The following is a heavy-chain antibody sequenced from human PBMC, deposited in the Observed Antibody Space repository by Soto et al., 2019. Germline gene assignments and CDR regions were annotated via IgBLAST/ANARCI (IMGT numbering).Heavy chain of an antibody. V-gene: IGHV4-31*03. CDR2: IYYSGST. D-gene: IGHD5-18*01. J-gene: IGHJ4*02. Sequence: SETLSLTCTVSGGSISSGGYYWSWIRQHPGKGLEWIGYIYYSGSTYYNPSLKSRVTISVDTSKNQFSLKLSSVTAADTAVYYCARLGVDTAMLDYWGQGTLVTVSS. CDR1: GGSISSGGYY. CDR3: ARLGVDTAMLDY.